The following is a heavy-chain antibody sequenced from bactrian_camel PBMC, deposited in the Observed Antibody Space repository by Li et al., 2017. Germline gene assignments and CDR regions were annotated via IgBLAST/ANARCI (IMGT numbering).Heavy chain of an antibody. Sequence: VQLVESGGGLVQPGGSLGLSCTASGFTFDDSDMGWYRQAPGNECELVSTISSDGSTYYADSVKGRFTISRDNAKNTVYLQLSSLKTDDTAVYYCAGRDLYGDYLLVQLGYNFWGQGTQVTVS. V-gene: IGHV3S63*01. D-gene: IGHD4*01. CDR1: GFTFDDSD. CDR3: AGRDLYGDYLLVQLGYNF. CDR2: TISSDGST. J-gene: IGHJ4*01.